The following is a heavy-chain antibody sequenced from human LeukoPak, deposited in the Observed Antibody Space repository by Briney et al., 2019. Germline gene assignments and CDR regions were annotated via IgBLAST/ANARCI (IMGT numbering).Heavy chain of an antibody. CDR1: GYTFTGYY. CDR3: ARVIRGYSYGLDAFDI. V-gene: IGHV1-2*02. Sequence: GASVKVSCKASGYTFTGYYMHWVRQAPGQGLEWMGWINPNSGGTNYAQKFQGRVTMTRDTSISTAYMELSRLRSDDTAVYYCARVIRGYSYGLDAFDIWGQGTMVTVSS. CDR2: INPNSGGT. D-gene: IGHD5-18*01. J-gene: IGHJ3*02.